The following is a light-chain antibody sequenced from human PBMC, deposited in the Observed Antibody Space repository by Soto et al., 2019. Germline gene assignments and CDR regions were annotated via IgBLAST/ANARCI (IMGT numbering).Light chain of an antibody. Sequence: PGERASLSCRASQSISGRYLAWYQQKPGQAPRLLIYDASSRATGIPDRFSGSGSGTDFILTISRLEPEDFAVYYCQQYGSSPRTFGQGTKVEIK. V-gene: IGKV3-20*01. CDR3: QQYGSSPRT. J-gene: IGKJ1*01. CDR2: DAS. CDR1: QSISGRY.